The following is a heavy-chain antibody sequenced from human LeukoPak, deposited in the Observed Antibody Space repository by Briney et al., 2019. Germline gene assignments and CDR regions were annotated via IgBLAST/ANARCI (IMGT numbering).Heavy chain of an antibody. J-gene: IGHJ4*02. CDR1: GGSISSTSYY. CDR3: ARAVRLSSAQTGAHFDS. Sequence: SETLSLTCTVSGGSISSTSYYWAWVRQPPGKGLQWIGTLYYRGTTYNTPSLKSRLAMSVDTSRNQFSLKLRSLTAADTALYFCARAVRLSSAQTGAHFDSWGQGALVTVSS. CDR2: LYYRGTT. V-gene: IGHV4-39*07. D-gene: IGHD6-19*01.